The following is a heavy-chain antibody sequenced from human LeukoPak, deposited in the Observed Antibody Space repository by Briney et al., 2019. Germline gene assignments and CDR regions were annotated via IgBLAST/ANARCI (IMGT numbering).Heavy chain of an antibody. CDR3: ARGVYYGSGSHNRWYFDY. CDR2: INHSGST. V-gene: IGHV4-34*01. D-gene: IGHD3-10*01. CDR1: GGSFSGYY. Sequence: SETQSLTCAVYGGSFSGYYWSWIRQPPGKGLEWIGEINHSGSTNYNPSLKSRVTISVDTSKNQFSLKLSSVTAADTAVYYCARGVYYGSGSHNRWYFDYWGQGTLVTVSS. J-gene: IGHJ4*02.